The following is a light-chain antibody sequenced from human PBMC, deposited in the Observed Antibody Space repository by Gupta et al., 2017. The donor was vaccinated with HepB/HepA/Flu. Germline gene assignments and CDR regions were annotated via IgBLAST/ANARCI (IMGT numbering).Light chain of an antibody. J-gene: IGLJ2*01. CDR1: SSDVGDYNY. CDR3: SSVTDTATLVV. V-gene: IGLV2-14*01. Sequence: SALAEPASVAGCPPLSHSVPSPARSSDVGDYNYVSWYQQHTGKAPKLLIYDVSNRPSGVSNRFSGSKSGNTASRTIAGLQAEDEADYYCSSVTDTATLVVFGGGTKVTVL. CDR2: DVS.